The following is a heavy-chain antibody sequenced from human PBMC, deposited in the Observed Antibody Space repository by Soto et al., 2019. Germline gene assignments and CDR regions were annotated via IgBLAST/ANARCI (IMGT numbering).Heavy chain of an antibody. J-gene: IGHJ4*02. CDR2: IKADGSEK. CDR3: ARGGPEKSGFDY. CDR1: GFSFSGYW. D-gene: IGHD3-10*01. Sequence: GGSLRLSCAASGFSFSGYWMSWVRQAPGTGLEWVANIKADGSEKYYVDSVKGRFTISRDNAKTSLYLQMSSLRAEDTAIYYWARGGPEKSGFDYWGRGTLVTVSS. V-gene: IGHV3-7*01.